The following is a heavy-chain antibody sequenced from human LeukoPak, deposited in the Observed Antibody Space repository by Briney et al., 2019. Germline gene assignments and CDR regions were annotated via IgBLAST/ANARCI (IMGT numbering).Heavy chain of an antibody. Sequence: GGSLRLSCAASGFTFSIYWMTWVRQAPGKGLEWVANIKQDGSEKYYVDSVKGRFTISRDNAKNSLYLQMNSLRAEDTAVYYCARVNDFWSGYHWFDPWGQGTLVTVSS. J-gene: IGHJ5*02. CDR2: IKQDGSEK. V-gene: IGHV3-7*01. CDR1: GFTFSIYW. D-gene: IGHD3-3*01. CDR3: ARVNDFWSGYHWFDP.